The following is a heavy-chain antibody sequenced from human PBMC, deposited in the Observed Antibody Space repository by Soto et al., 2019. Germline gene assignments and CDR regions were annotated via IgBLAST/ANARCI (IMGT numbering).Heavy chain of an antibody. CDR2: IIPIFGTA. CDR1: GGTFSSYA. Sequence: ASVEVSSKASGGTFSSYAISWVRQAPGQGLEWMGGIIPIFGTANYAQKFQGRVTITADESTSTAYMELSSLRSEDTAVYYCASTYYDSSGYYYNGMDVWGQGTTVTVSS. CDR3: ASTYYDSSGYYYNGMDV. V-gene: IGHV1-69*13. J-gene: IGHJ6*02. D-gene: IGHD3-22*01.